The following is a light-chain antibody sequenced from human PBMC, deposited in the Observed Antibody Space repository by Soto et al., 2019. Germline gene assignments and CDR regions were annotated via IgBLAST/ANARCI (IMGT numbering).Light chain of an antibody. Sequence: EIVLTQPPATLSSYPGDRVTLSCRASQCINTRLAWYQHRPGQAPRLLIYQNSSRAAGIPARLSASGSGTDLNLTISGLQPEDFALYYCHKRQSWPRTFGQGTKVDIK. CDR3: HKRQSWPRT. V-gene: IGKV3-11*01. CDR1: QCINTR. J-gene: IGKJ1*01. CDR2: QNS.